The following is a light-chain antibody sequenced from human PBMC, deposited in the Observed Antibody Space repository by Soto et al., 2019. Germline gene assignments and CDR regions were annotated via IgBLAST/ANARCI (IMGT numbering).Light chain of an antibody. Sequence: QSALTQPASVSGSPGQSITISCTGTSSDVGTYKYVSWYQQHPGKAPKLMIYEVSNRPSGVSNRFSASKSGNTASLTISGLQADDEADYYCSSYTSSSTLYVFGSGTKLTVL. V-gene: IGLV2-14*01. J-gene: IGLJ1*01. CDR3: SSYTSSSTLYV. CDR2: EVS. CDR1: SSDVGTYKY.